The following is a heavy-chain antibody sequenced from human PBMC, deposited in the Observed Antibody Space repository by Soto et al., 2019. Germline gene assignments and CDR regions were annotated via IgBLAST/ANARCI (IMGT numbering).Heavy chain of an antibody. CDR1: GFTFSIYG. CDR2: IWYDGSNK. V-gene: IGHV3-33*01. D-gene: IGHD6-6*01. CDR3: ARDWSSSIYYYYGMDV. Sequence: GGSRILSGAASGFTFSIYGMLLMRPALGKGLEWVAVIWYDGSNKYYADSVKGRFTISRDNSKNTLYLQMNSLRAEDTAVYYCARDWSSSIYYYYGMDVWGQGTTVTGSS. J-gene: IGHJ6*02.